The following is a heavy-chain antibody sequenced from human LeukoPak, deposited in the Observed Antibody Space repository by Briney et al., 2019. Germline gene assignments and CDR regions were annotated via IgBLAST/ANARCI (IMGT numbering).Heavy chain of an antibody. CDR2: ISSGSNTI. V-gene: IGHV3-48*04. J-gene: IGHJ6*02. D-gene: IGHD3-22*01. CDR3: ARIVRDYYYGMDV. CDR1: GFTFSSYS. Sequence: GGSLRLSCAASGFTFSSYSMNWVRQAPGKGLEWVSYISSGSNTIYHGDSVKGRFTISRDNAENSLYLQMNSLRAEDTAVYYCARIVRDYYYGMDVWGQGTTVTVSS.